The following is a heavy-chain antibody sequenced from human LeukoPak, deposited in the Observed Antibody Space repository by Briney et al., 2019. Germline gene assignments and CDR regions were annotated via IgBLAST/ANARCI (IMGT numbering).Heavy chain of an antibody. Sequence: SSETLSLTCTVSGGSISSYYWGWIRQPPGKGLEWIGSIYYSGSTYYNPSLKSRVTISVDTSKNQFSLKLSSVTAADTAVYYCATAPTKWPEDYWGQGTLVTVSS. V-gene: IGHV4-39*01. CDR1: GGSISSYY. J-gene: IGHJ4*02. D-gene: IGHD5-12*01. CDR3: ATAPTKWPEDY. CDR2: IYYSGST.